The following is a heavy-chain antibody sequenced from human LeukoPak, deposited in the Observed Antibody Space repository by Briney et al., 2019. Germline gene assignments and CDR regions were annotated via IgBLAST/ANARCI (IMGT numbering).Heavy chain of an antibody. CDR2: IKQDGSEK. CDR3: ARPSQYGSGTDYYFDS. Sequence: GGSLRLSCAASGFTFSSYWMSWVRQAPGKGLEWVANIKQDGSEKYYVDSVKGRFTISRDNAKNSLYLQMNSLKTEDTAVYYCARPSQYGSGTDYYFDSWGQGTLVTVSS. D-gene: IGHD3-10*01. V-gene: IGHV3-7*05. J-gene: IGHJ4*02. CDR1: GFTFSSYW.